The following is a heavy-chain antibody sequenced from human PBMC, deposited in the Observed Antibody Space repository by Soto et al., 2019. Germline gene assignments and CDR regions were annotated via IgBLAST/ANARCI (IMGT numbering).Heavy chain of an antibody. CDR1: GYSISSGYY. V-gene: IGHV4-38-2*01. CDR2: IYHSGST. CDR3: ASTGYSSSWYPPGFDY. D-gene: IGHD6-13*01. Sequence: NPSETLSLTCAVSGYSISSGYYWGWIRQPPGKGLEWIGSIYHSGSTYYNPSLKSRVTISVDTSKNQFSLKLSSVTAADTAVYYCASTGYSSSWYPPGFDYWGQGTLVTVSS. J-gene: IGHJ4*02.